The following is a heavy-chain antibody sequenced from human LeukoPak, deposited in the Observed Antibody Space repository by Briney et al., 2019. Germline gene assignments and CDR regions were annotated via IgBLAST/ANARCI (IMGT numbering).Heavy chain of an antibody. V-gene: IGHV4-59*08. J-gene: IGHJ3*02. D-gene: IGHD2-21*01. CDR2: IYYSGSS. Sequence: SETLSLTCAVYGGSFSGYYWSWIRQPPGKGLEWIGYIYYSGSSNYNPSLKSRVTISVDTSKTQFSLKLSSVTAADTAVYYCARLDSSHDAFDIWGQGTMVTVSS. CDR1: GGSFSGYY. CDR3: ARLDSSHDAFDI.